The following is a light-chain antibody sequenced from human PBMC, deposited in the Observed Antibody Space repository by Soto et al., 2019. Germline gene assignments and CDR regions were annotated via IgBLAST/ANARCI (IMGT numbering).Light chain of an antibody. J-gene: IGLJ1*01. V-gene: IGLV2-14*01. CDR3: SSYASTSTAV. CDR1: SSDVGAYNY. Sequence: QSALTQPASVSGSPGQSITISCTGTSSDVGAYNYVSWYQQHPGKAPKLMIYEVNSRPSGVSNRFSGSKSGITASLTISGLQAEDEADYYCSSYASTSTAVFGTGTKPPS. CDR2: EVN.